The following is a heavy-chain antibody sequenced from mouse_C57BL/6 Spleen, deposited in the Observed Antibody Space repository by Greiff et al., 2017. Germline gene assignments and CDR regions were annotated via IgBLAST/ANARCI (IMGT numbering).Heavy chain of an antibody. V-gene: IGHV5-9-1*02. J-gene: IGHJ2*01. D-gene: IGHD3-1*01. Sequence: EVKVVESGEGLVKPGGSLKLSCAASGFPFSSYAMSWVRQTPEKRLEWVAYISSGGDYIDYAGTVKGRFTSSRDNARNTLYLQMSSLKSEDTAMYYCTRDRGYYFDYWGQGTTLTVSS. CDR1: GFPFSSYA. CDR3: TRDRGYYFDY. CDR2: ISSGGDYI.